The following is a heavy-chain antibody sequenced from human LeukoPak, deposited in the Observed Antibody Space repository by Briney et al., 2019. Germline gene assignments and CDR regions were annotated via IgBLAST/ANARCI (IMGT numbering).Heavy chain of an antibody. V-gene: IGHV3-9*01. CDR2: ISWNSGSI. J-gene: IGHJ4*02. CDR1: GFTFDDYA. CDR3: ARDVGGAGSH. D-gene: IGHD3-10*01. Sequence: GRSLRLSCAASGFTFDDYAMHWVRQAPGKGLEWVSGISWNSGSIGYADSVKGRFTISRDNAKNTLYLHMNSLRAEDTAMYYCARDVGGAGSHWGQGTLVTVSS.